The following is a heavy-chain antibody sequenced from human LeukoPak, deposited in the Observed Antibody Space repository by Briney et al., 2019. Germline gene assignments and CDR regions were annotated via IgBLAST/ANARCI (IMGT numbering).Heavy chain of an antibody. CDR3: ARHRGYCSSTSCYPYYFDY. CDR1: GFTVSSNY. Sequence: GGSLRLSCAASGFTVSSNYMSWVRQAPGKGLEWVSVTYSGGSTYYADSVKGRFTISRDNSKNTLYLQMNSLRAEDTAVYYCARHRGYCSSTSCYPYYFDYWGQGTLVTVSS. D-gene: IGHD2-2*01. V-gene: IGHV3-66*04. CDR2: TYSGGST. J-gene: IGHJ4*02.